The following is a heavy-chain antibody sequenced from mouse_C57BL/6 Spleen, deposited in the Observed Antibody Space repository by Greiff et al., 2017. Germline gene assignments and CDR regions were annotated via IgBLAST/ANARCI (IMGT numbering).Heavy chain of an antibody. CDR2: IYPGNSDT. CDR1: GYTFTSYW. D-gene: IGHD1-1*01. V-gene: IGHV1-5*01. J-gene: IGHJ4*01. Sequence: VQLQQSGPVLARPGASVKMSCKTSGYTFTSYWMHWVNQRPGQGLEWIGAIYPGNSDTSYNQKLKGKAQLTAVKSASTAYMELSSLTNEDSAVYYCTRRDLRDYAMDYWGQGTSVTVSS. CDR3: TRRDLRDYAMDY.